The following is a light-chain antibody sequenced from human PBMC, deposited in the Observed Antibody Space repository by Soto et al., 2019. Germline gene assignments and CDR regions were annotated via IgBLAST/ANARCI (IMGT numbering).Light chain of an antibody. CDR3: CSHAGSKNYYL. J-gene: IGLJ1*01. Sequence: QSALTQPPSASGSPGQSVTISCTGSSSDIGGYDFVSWYQQHPGKVPKLLIYEVTKRPSGVPDRFSGSKSGNTASLTVSGLQDDDEADYYCCSHAGSKNYYLFGPGTKVTVL. CDR1: SSDIGGYDF. CDR2: EVT. V-gene: IGLV2-8*01.